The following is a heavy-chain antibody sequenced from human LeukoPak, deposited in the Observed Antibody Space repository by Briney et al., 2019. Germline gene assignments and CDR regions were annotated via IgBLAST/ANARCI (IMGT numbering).Heavy chain of an antibody. Sequence: SETLSLTCTVSGYPISSGYYWGWIRQPPGKGLEWIGSIYHSGSTYYNPSLKSRVTISVDTSKNQFSLKLSSVTAADTAVYYCARVEPGGIDDAFDIWGQGTMVTVSS. V-gene: IGHV4-38-2*02. D-gene: IGHD1-14*01. J-gene: IGHJ3*02. CDR3: ARVEPGGIDDAFDI. CDR1: GYPISSGYY. CDR2: IYHSGST.